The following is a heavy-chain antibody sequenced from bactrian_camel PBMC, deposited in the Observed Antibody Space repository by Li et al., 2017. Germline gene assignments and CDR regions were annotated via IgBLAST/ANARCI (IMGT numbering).Heavy chain of an antibody. D-gene: IGHD6*01. V-gene: IGHV3S26*01. CDR3: AGSTMVSRCRLDY. J-gene: IGHJ4*01. CDR1: GGPWSSYC. Sequence: HVQLVESGGGSVQAGGSLRLSCAYSGGPWSSYCMGWFRQVPGKGREGVSTIDRDGTTSYADSVKGRFTISKDRATKILWLQMDSLKSGDTAMYYCAGSTMVSRCRLDYWGQGTQVTVS. CDR2: IDRDGTT.